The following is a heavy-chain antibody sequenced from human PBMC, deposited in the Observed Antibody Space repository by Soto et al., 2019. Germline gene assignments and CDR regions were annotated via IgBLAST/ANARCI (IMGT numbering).Heavy chain of an antibody. CDR2: ISDAGEST. CDR1: GFTFSNYA. D-gene: IGHD4-17*01. CDR3: AKLYRNTVTSQKYNWFDS. J-gene: IGHJ5*01. V-gene: IGHV3-23*01. Sequence: GGSLRLSCAASGFTFSNYAMSWVRQAPGKGLEWVSGISDAGESTYYTDSVKGRFTISRDSSQNTLYLQMSSLRAEDTAVYYCAKLYRNTVTSQKYNWFDSWGQGTLVTVSS.